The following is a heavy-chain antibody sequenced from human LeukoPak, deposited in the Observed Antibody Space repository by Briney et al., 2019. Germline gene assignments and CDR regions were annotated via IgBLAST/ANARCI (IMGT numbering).Heavy chain of an antibody. CDR3: ARETVYYYYMDV. Sequence: GASVKVSCKASGYTFTGYYMHWVRQAPGQGLEWMGWINPNSGDTNYAQKFQGRVTMTRDTSISTAYMELSRLRSDDTAVYYCARETVYYYYMDVWGKGTTVTISS. J-gene: IGHJ6*03. D-gene: IGHD4-11*01. CDR2: INPNSGDT. CDR1: GYTFTGYY. V-gene: IGHV1-2*02.